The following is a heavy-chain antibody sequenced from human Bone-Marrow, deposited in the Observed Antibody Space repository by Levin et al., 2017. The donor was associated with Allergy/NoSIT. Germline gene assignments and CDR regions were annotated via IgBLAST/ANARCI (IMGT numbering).Heavy chain of an antibody. D-gene: IGHD3/OR15-3a*01. V-gene: IGHV4-61*01. CDR3: ARDPGTYFDL. CDR2: ISYSGVT. J-gene: IGHJ2*01. Sequence: SETLSLICSVSGDSVTRRSYYWTWIRQPPGKGLEWIGYISYSGVTNYSPSFKSRVTTSLDTSKNQFSLKLTSLTAADTAVYYCARDPGTYFDLWGRGTLVTVSS. CDR1: GDSVTRRSYY.